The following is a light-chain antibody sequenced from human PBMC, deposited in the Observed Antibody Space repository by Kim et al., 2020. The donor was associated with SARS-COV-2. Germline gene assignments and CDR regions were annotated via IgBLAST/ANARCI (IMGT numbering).Light chain of an antibody. CDR3: QAWDSSRGV. V-gene: IGLV3-1*01. CDR1: KLENKF. Sequence: VSPGQTCTITCSGDKLENKFVAWYHQRPGQSPVLLIYQDKKRPSGIPGRFAGSNSGNTATLAIGGTETMDKGEYYCQAWDSSRGVFGTGTKVTVL. CDR2: QDK. J-gene: IGLJ1*01.